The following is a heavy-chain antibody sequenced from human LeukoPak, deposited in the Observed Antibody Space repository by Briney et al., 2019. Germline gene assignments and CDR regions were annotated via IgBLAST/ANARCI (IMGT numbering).Heavy chain of an antibody. Sequence: PGGSLRLSCAASGFAFSRYSMNWIRQAPGKGLEWVAYISYSSYTIHYADSVKGRFTISRDNAKNSLYLQMNSLRAEDTAMYYCARDGDGNFDYWGQGTLVTVSS. D-gene: IGHD4-17*01. CDR3: ARDGDGNFDY. J-gene: IGHJ4*02. V-gene: IGHV3-48*04. CDR1: GFAFSRYS. CDR2: ISYSSYTI.